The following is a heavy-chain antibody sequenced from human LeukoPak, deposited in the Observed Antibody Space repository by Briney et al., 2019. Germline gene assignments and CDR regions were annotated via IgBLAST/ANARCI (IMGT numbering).Heavy chain of an antibody. CDR2: IYYSGST. CDR1: GGSISSYY. V-gene: IGHV4-39*07. CDR3: ARHSAHSSTNDAFDM. J-gene: IGHJ3*02. Sequence: SETLSLTCTVSGGSISSYYWSWIRQPPGKGLEWIGSIYYSGSTYYNPSLKSRVTISVDTSKNQFSLKLTSVTAADTAVYYCARHSAHSSTNDAFDMWGQGTLVIVSS. D-gene: IGHD6-13*01.